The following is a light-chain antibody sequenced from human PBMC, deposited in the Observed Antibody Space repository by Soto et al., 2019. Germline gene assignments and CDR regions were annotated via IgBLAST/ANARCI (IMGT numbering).Light chain of an antibody. J-gene: IGKJ4*01. CDR2: GAS. CDR1: ESSSSS. CDR3: QQYNAWPPKLT. Sequence: EIVMTPSPVTLSVSPQEKATLSCRASESSSSSIAWYQHKLGQAPRLLIYGASTRATGIPARFSGSGSGTEFTLTISSLQSEDFAVYYCQQYNAWPPKLTFGGGTKVEIK. V-gene: IGKV3-15*01.